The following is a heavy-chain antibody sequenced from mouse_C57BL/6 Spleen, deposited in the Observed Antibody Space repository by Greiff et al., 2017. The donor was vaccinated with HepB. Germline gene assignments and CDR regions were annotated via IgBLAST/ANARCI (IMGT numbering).Heavy chain of an antibody. D-gene: IGHD1-1*01. CDR1: YTFTDYYM. V-gene: IGHV1-83*01. CDR3: SSITTVVDPDY. CDR2: YPGSGNTY. Sequence: VQLQQSGPELVKPGASVKMSCKASGYTFTDYYMHWVKQKPGQGLEWIGEIYPGSGNTYYNEKFKGKATLTADTSSSTAYMQLSSLTSEDTAVYYGASSITTVVDPDYWGQGTTLTVSS. J-gene: IGHJ2*01.